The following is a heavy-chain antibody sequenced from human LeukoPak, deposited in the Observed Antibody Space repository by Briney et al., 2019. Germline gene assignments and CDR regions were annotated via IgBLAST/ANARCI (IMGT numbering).Heavy chain of an antibody. CDR1: GYTFTHDW. CDR3: ARCITMIVGRAGYYYMNV. V-gene: IGHV5-51*01. J-gene: IGHJ6*03. Sequence: GESLKISCKSSGYTFTHDWIGWVRQLPGRGLGWMGIIYPRVSTTRYSPACEGQVTISADTSISTAYLQWSSLKASDTAMYYCARCITMIVGRAGYYYMNVWGKGTTVTVSS. D-gene: IGHD3-22*01. CDR2: IYPRVSTT.